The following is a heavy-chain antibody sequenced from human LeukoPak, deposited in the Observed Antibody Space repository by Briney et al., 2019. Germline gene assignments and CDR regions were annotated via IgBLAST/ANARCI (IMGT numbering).Heavy chain of an antibody. V-gene: IGHV3-23*01. CDR2: ISGSGDSR. CDR1: GFTFNIYA. J-gene: IGHJ6*02. Sequence: GGSLRLSCAASGFTFNIYAMSWVRQAPGKGLEWVSAISGSGDSRYYADSVKGRFTISRDNSKNTLYLQMNSLRAEDTAAYYCAREARGDVWGQGTTVTVSS. CDR3: AREARGDV.